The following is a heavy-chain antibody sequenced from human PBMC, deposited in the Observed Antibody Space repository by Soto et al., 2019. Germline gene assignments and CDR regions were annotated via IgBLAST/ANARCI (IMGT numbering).Heavy chain of an antibody. V-gene: IGHV3-74*01. CDR3: ARDIDVEDYGDYVGMDV. D-gene: IGHD4-17*01. CDR1: GFTFSSYW. J-gene: IGHJ6*03. Sequence: GGSLRLSCAASGFTFSSYWMHWVRQAPGKGLVWVSRINSDGSSTSYADSVKGRFTISRDNAKNTLYLQMNSLRAEDTAVYYCARDIDVEDYGDYVGMDVWGKGTTVTVSS. CDR2: INSDGSST.